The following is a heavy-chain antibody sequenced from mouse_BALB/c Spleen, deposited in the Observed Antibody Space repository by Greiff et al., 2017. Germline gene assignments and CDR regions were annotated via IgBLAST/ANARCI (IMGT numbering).Heavy chain of an antibody. CDR1: GFTFSSYG. D-gene: IGHD2-14*01. CDR3: ARQNYRYDSNAMDY. CDR2: ISSGGSYT. V-gene: IGHV5-6*01. J-gene: IGHJ4*01. Sequence: EVKVVESGGDLVKPGGSLKLSCAASGFTFSSYGMSWVRQTPDKRLEWVATISSGGSYTYYPDSVKGRFTISRDNAKNTLYLQMSSLKSEDTAMYYCARQNYRYDSNAMDYWGQGTSVTVSS.